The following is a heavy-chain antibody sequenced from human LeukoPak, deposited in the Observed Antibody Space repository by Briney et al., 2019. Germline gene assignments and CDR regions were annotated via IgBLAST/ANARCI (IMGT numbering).Heavy chain of an antibody. Sequence: PGGSLRLSCAASGFTLGNYWMNWVRQVPGKGLVWVSHINGDGSNIRYADSVKGRFTISRDNAKNSLYLQMDSLRPEDTAVYYCIRDGLGTSPYDLWGQGALVTVSS. CDR1: GFTLGNYW. V-gene: IGHV3-74*01. CDR2: INGDGSNI. J-gene: IGHJ5*02. CDR3: IRDGLGTSPYDL. D-gene: IGHD7-27*01.